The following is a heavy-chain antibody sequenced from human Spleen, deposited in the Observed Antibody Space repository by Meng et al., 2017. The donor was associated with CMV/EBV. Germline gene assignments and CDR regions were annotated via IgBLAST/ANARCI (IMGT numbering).Heavy chain of an antibody. Sequence: GESLKISCAASGFTFNKYWMHWVRQSPGKGLVWVSQTDPDGSATNYADSVKGRFTISRNNAKNSLYLQMNSLRVEDTAFYYCVKDRSSGSFPYGMDVWGQGTTVTVSS. D-gene: IGHD3-22*01. CDR1: GFTFNKYW. J-gene: IGHJ6*02. CDR2: TDPDGSAT. V-gene: IGHV3-74*01. CDR3: VKDRSSGSFPYGMDV.